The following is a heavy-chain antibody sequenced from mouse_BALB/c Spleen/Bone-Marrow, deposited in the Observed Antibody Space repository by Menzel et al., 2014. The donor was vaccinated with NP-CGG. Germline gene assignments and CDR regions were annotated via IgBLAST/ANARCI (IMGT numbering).Heavy chain of an antibody. D-gene: IGHD3-3*01. J-gene: IGHJ2*01. Sequence: EVQGVESGGGLVQPGGSLKLSCAASGFTFSGYGMSWVRQTPDKGLELVATISGSGSSTYYPDSVKGRFTISRDNARNTRCPQMSSLKSEDTAMYYCARGRDWFDYWGQGTTLTVSS. CDR3: ARGRDWFDY. CDR2: ISGSGSST. V-gene: IGHV5-6-3*01. CDR1: GFTFSGYG.